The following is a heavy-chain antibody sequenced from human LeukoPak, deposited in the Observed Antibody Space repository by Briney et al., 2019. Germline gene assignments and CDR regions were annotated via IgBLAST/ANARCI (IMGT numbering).Heavy chain of an antibody. D-gene: IGHD2-2*01. CDR3: AKDRSVVVPAAADY. V-gene: IGHV3-23*01. J-gene: IGHJ4*02. Sequence: GGSLRLSCAASGFAFSSYAMNWVRQAPGKGLEWLSGIGATGGSTFYADSVEGRFTISRDNSKNTLYLQMNSLRAEDTAFYYCAKDRSVVVPAAADYWGQGTVVTVSS. CDR2: IGATGGST. CDR1: GFAFSSYA.